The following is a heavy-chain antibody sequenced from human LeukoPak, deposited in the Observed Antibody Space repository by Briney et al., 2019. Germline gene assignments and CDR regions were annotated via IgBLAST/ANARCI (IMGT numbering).Heavy chain of an antibody. D-gene: IGHD2-21*02. J-gene: IGHJ4*02. CDR3: ARGGSSVVVTARYYFDY. CDR1: GGTFSSYA. V-gene: IGHV1-69*13. Sequence: GASVKVSCKASGGTFSSYAISWVRQAPGQGLEWMGGIIPIFGTANYAQKFQGRVTITADESTSTAYMELSSLRSEDTAVYYCARGGSSVVVTARYYFDYWGQGTLVTVSS. CDR2: IIPIFGTA.